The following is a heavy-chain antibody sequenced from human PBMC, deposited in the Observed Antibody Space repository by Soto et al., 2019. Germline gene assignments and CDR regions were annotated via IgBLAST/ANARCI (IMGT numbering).Heavy chain of an antibody. D-gene: IGHD1-26*01. Sequence: ASVKVSCKASGCTFTSYDISWVRQAPGQGLEWMGWINAFNGNTNYAQKVQDRVTMTTDTSTSTAYMELRSLRSDDTAVYYCARENSGSDYWGQGTLVTVSS. J-gene: IGHJ4*02. CDR3: ARENSGSDY. CDR1: GCTFTSYD. CDR2: INAFNGNT. V-gene: IGHV1-18*01.